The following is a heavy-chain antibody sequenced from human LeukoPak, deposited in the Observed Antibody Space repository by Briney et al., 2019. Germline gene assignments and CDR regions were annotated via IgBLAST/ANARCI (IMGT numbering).Heavy chain of an antibody. V-gene: IGHV4-31*03. J-gene: IGHJ6*03. Sequence: SSETLSLTCTLSGGSISSGINYWTWIRQHPGKGLECIGYIYNSGNTYYNSSLKSRVTISLDTSKNQFSLNLSSVTAADTAVYYCARGLRGLSFGGVHFYMDVWGKGTTVTVSS. CDR2: IYNSGNT. CDR3: ARGLRGLSFGGVHFYMDV. CDR1: GGSISSGINY. D-gene: IGHD2-8*02.